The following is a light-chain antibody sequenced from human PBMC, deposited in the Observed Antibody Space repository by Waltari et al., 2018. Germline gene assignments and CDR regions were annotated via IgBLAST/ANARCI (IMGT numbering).Light chain of an antibody. CDR3: QVWDSSSDHPWV. CDR2: YDS. J-gene: IGLJ3*02. CDR1: KKATMR. V-gene: IGLV3-21*04. Sequence: SYVLTQPPSMSVPPGETASISCGGYKKATMRVHRNHQRPGQPPVLVMYYDSDRPSGIPERFSGYNTGDTATLTISRIEAGDEADYYCQVWDSSSDHPWVFGGGTKLTVL.